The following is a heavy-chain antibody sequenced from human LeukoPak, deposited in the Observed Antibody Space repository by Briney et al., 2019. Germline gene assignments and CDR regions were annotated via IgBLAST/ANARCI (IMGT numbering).Heavy chain of an antibody. J-gene: IGHJ6*02. CDR1: GFTFSSFG. Sequence: GGSLRLSCAASGFTFSSFGMSWVRQAPGKGLEWVSVIYSGGSTYYADSVKGRFTISRDNSKNTLYLQMNSLRAEDTAVYYCARVISVAGLDVWGQGTTVTVSS. CDR2: IYSGGST. D-gene: IGHD6-19*01. V-gene: IGHV3-53*01. CDR3: ARVISVAGLDV.